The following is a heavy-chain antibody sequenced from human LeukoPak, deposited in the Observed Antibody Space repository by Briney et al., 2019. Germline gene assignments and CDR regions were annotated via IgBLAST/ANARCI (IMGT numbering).Heavy chain of an antibody. D-gene: IGHD5/OR15-5a*01. CDR3: AREGLGSTDHAFDI. V-gene: IGHV3-21*01. J-gene: IGHJ3*02. Sequence: PGGSLRLSCAASGFTFSSYSMNWVRQAPGKGLEWVSSISSSSSYIYYADSVKGRFTISRDNAKNSLYLQMNSLRAEDTAVYYCAREGLGSTDHAFDIWGQGTMVTVSS. CDR1: GFTFSSYS. CDR2: ISSSSSYI.